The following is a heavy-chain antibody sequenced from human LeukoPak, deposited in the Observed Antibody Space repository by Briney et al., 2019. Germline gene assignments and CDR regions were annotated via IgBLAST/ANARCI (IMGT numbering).Heavy chain of an antibody. D-gene: IGHD5-18*01. Sequence: ASVKVSCKASGHTFTTYAMHWVRQAPGQRLEWMGWINAGNGNTKYSQKFQGRVTITRDTSASTAYMQLSSLRSEDTAVYYCARVRGYSYGYNYGGQGTLVTVSA. CDR1: GHTFTTYA. J-gene: IGHJ4*02. CDR2: INAGNGNT. V-gene: IGHV1-3*01. CDR3: ARVRGYSYGYNY.